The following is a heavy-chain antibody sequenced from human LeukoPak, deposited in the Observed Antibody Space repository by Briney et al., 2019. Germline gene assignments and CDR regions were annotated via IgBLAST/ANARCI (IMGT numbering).Heavy chain of an antibody. V-gene: IGHV1-46*01. J-gene: IGHJ5*02. Sequence: GASVKVSCKASGYSFTSYYIHWVRQAPGQGLEWMGIINPGTGSTTYAQKFQGRVTMTRDTSTSTVYMELNSLTSEDTAVYYCARDHSVDFWSGYYPGGWFDPWGQGTLATVSS. CDR1: GYSFTSYY. D-gene: IGHD3-3*01. CDR2: INPGTGST. CDR3: ARDHSVDFWSGYYPGGWFDP.